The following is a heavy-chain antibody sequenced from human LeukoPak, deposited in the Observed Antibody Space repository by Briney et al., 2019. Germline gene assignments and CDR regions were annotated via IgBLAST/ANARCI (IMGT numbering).Heavy chain of an antibody. CDR3: ARSLQLWFYFDY. D-gene: IGHD5-18*01. V-gene: IGHV4-59*11. J-gene: IGHJ4*02. CDR2: IYYSGST. Sequence: SETLSLTCTVSGGSISSHYWSWIRQPPGKALEWIGYIYYSGSTNYNPSLKSRVTISVDTSKNQFSLKLSSVTAADTAVYYCARSLQLWFYFDYWGQGTLVTVSS. CDR1: GGSISSHY.